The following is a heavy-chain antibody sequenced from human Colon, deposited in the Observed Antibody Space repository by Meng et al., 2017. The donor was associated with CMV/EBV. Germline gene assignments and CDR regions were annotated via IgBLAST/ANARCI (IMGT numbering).Heavy chain of an antibody. CDR3: ATDHLWGMPN. CDR1: GFIFSHYS. D-gene: IGHD3-3*02. CDR2: IRFDGSQQ. J-gene: IGHJ4*02. Sequence: QVPLVGSGGGVVQPGGALGLSCVTSGFIFSHYSMQWVRQSPGKGLEWVAHIRFDGSQQFYVQSVRGRFTVSRHDPKNTLYLQMNDLRPEDTGVYYCATDHLWGMPNWGRGTLVTVAS. V-gene: IGHV3-30*02.